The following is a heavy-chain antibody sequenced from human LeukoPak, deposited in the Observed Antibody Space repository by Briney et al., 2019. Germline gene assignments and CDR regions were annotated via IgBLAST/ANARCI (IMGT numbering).Heavy chain of an antibody. CDR2: ISTSGSHI. CDR3: ARQVSGYGSGSFYFDY. V-gene: IGHV3-21*01. D-gene: IGHD3-10*01. J-gene: IGHJ4*02. CDR1: GFTFSECS. Sequence: GGSLRLSCAASGFTFSECSMNWVRQAPGKGLEWVSFISTSGSHIYYADSVKGRFTISRDNARNSVSLQMNSLRAEDTAVYYCARQVSGYGSGSFYFDYWGQGMLVTVSS.